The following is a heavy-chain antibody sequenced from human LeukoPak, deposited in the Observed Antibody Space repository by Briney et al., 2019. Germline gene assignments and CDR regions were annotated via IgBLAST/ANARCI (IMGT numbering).Heavy chain of an antibody. CDR1: GYTFTNFY. V-gene: IGHV1-46*01. CDR2: INSSGGST. CDR3: ARDHGIAASSDYYMDV. D-gene: IGHD6-13*01. Sequence: ASVKVSCKASGYTFTNFYMHWVRQAPGQGLEWMGVINSSGGSTGYAQKFQGRVTMTRDMSTSTVYMELSSLRSEDTAVYYCARDHGIAASSDYYMDVWAKGTTVTVSS. J-gene: IGHJ6*03.